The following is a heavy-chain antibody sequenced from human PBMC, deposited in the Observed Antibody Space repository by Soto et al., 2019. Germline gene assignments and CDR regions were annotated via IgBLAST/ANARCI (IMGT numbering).Heavy chain of an antibody. D-gene: IGHD3-22*01. CDR2: ISYDGSNK. CDR1: GFTFSSYG. CDR3: AKDHASHYDSSGYYPFDY. J-gene: IGHJ4*02. V-gene: IGHV3-30*18. Sequence: GGSLRLSCAASGFTFSSYGMHWVRQAPGKGLEWVAVISYDGSNKYYAGSVKGRFTISRDNSKNTLYLQMNSLRAEDTAVYYCAKDHASHYDSSGYYPFDYWGQGTLVTVSS.